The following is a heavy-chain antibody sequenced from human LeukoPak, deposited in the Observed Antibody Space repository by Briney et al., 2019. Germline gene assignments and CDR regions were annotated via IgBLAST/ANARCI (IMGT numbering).Heavy chain of an antibody. CDR3: ASSVVVAATMWGRYFSGRAFDI. D-gene: IGHD2-15*01. Sequence: ALVKVSCKASGYTFTGHYMNWVRQAPGQGLEWMGWINPTGGTTYAQKFQDRVTMTRDTSISTAYMELSRLRSDDTAVYYCASSVVVAATMWGRYFSGRAFDIWGQGTMVTVSS. CDR2: INPTGGT. CDR1: GYTFTGHY. J-gene: IGHJ3*02. V-gene: IGHV1-2*02.